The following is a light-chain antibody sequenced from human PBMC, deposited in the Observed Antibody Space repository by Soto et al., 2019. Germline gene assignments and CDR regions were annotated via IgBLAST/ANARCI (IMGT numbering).Light chain of an antibody. CDR3: LSYDSSLSGWV. J-gene: IGLJ3*02. CDR1: SSNIGAGYD. Sequence: QLVLTQPPSVSGAPGQRVTISCTGSSSNIGAGYDVHWYQQLPGTAPKLLIYGNSNRPSGVPDRFSGSKSGTSASLAITGLRAEDEADYYCLSYDSSLSGWVFGGGTKLTVL. V-gene: IGLV1-40*01. CDR2: GNS.